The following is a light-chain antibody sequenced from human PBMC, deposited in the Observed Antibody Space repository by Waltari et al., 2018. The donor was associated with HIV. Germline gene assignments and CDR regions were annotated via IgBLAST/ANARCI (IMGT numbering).Light chain of an antibody. V-gene: IGKV1-39*01. CDR2: AAS. CDR3: QQSYSTPPT. CDR1: QSITSY. Sequence: DIQMTQSPSSLSASVGDRVTITCRASQSITSYLNWYQHKPGKAPKLLIYAASSLQSGAPSRFSGSGSETDFTLTISSLQPEDFATYYCQQSYSTPPTFGQGTKVEIK. J-gene: IGKJ1*01.